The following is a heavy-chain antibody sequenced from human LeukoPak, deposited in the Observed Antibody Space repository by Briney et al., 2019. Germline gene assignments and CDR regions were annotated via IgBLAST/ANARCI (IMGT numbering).Heavy chain of an antibody. CDR2: ISDYNSNT. D-gene: IGHD6-19*01. V-gene: IGHV1-18*01. CDR3: ARELSEYSSGWTIYAMDV. J-gene: IGHJ6*02. CDR1: GYTFNTYG. Sequence: ASVKVSCKASGYTFNTYGMSWVRQAPGRGLEWMGWISDYNSNTIYAQKLQGRVTMTTDTSTSTAYMELRSLRSDDTAVYFCARELSEYSSGWTIYAMDVWGQGTTVIVSS.